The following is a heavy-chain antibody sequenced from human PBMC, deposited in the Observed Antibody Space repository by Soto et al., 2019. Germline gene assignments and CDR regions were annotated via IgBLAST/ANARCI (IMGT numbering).Heavy chain of an antibody. CDR3: ARGWGSNYDFWSGSPMDV. CDR1: GFTFSSYG. Sequence: GGSLRLSCAASGFTFSSYGMNWVRQAPGKGLEWVSYISSRSTTIYYADSVKGRFTISRDNAKNTLYLQMNSLRAEDTAVYYCARGWGSNYDFWSGSPMDVWGQGTTVTVSS. D-gene: IGHD3-3*01. V-gene: IGHV3-48*01. CDR2: ISSRSTTI. J-gene: IGHJ6*02.